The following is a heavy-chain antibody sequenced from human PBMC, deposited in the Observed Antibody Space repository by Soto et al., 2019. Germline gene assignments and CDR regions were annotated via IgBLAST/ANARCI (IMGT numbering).Heavy chain of an antibody. CDR2: IYPHDSDT. J-gene: IGHJ6*02. CDR3: ARPTDYHYGMQV. D-gene: IGHD4-17*01. Sequence: GESLKISCKGSGYNFHTYWIAWVRQMPGKGLELMGFIYPHDSDTRYSPSFRGQVTISADKSINTAYLQWTSLKPSDTPIYFCARPTDYHYGMQVWGQGNTVTVSS. V-gene: IGHV5-51*01. CDR1: GYNFHTYW.